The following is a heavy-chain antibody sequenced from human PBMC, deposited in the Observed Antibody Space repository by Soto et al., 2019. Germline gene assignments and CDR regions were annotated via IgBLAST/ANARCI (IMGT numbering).Heavy chain of an antibody. CDR3: ATWVDYGDFEGLDF. Sequence: ASVKGSCKTSGYSFTDYKLHWVRQAPGQGLEWMGWVDPNGGGSNSAQKFQGSVTMTWDTSITTAYLDLTRLTTNDTATYFCATWVDYGDFEGLDFWAQGTLVTVSS. CDR2: VDPNGGGS. D-gene: IGHD4-17*01. J-gene: IGHJ4*02. CDR1: GYSFTDYK. V-gene: IGHV1-2*04.